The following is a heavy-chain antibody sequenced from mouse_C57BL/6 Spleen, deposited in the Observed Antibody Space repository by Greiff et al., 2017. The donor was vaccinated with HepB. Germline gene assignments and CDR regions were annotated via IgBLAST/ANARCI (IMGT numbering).Heavy chain of an antibody. CDR1: GYTFTDYE. J-gene: IGHJ3*01. Sequence: QVHVKQSGAELVRPGASVTLSCKASGYTFTDYEMHWVKQTPVHGLEWIGAIDPETGGTAYNQKFKGKAILTADKSSSTAYMELRSLTSEDSAVYYCTRKENPIYYGNPAWFAYWGQGTLVTVSA. V-gene: IGHV1-15*01. CDR3: TRKENPIYYGNPAWFAY. D-gene: IGHD2-1*01. CDR2: IDPETGGT.